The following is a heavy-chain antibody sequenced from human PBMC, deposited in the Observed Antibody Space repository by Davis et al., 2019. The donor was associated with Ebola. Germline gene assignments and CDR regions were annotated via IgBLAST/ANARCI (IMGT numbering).Heavy chain of an antibody. J-gene: IGHJ4*02. CDR2: ITSKSAGGTT. CDR3: TDVGAGSDY. Sequence: GESLKISCAASGFTFSEAWMSWVRQAPGKGLEWVGRITSKSAGGTTDYAAPVKGRFTVSRDDSKNSLYLQMNSLKTEDTAIYYCTDVGAGSDYWGQGTLVTVSS. V-gene: IGHV3-15*01. D-gene: IGHD3-16*01. CDR1: GFTFSEAW.